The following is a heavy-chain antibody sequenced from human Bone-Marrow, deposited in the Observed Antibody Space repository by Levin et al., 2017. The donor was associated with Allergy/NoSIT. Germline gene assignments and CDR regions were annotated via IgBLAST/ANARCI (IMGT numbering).Heavy chain of an antibody. J-gene: IGHJ4*02. CDR1: GFVLDTSGVS. Sequence: SGPTLVKPTQTLTLTCTFSGFVLDTSGVSVSWIRQPPGKALEWLARLEWNDHKYYSPSLKGRLNRYRGTSQNQVVLTMANMDPVDTATYYCARGVVPAGVACDFWGQGTVVIVSS. V-gene: IGHV2-70*11. CDR2: LEWNDHK. CDR3: ARGVVPAGVACDF. D-gene: IGHD2-2*01.